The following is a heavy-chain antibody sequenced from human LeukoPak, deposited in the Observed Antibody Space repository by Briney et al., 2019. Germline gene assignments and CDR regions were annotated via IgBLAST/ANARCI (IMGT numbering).Heavy chain of an antibody. Sequence: GSLRLSCAASGFTFSSYSMNWVRQAPGKGLEWVSSISSSSSYVYYADSVKGRFTISRDNAKNSLYLQMNSLRAEDTAVYYCARDQAAGSYFDYWGQGTLVTVSS. CDR3: ARDQAAGSYFDY. D-gene: IGHD6-13*01. V-gene: IGHV3-21*01. CDR1: GFTFSSYS. J-gene: IGHJ4*02. CDR2: ISSSSSYV.